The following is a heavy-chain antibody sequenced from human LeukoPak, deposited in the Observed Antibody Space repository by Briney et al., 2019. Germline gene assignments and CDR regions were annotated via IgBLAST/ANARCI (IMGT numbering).Heavy chain of an antibody. Sequence: SETLSLTCTVSGGSISSYYWSWIRQPAGKGLEWIGRIYTSGSTNYNPSLKSRVTMSVDTSKNQFSLKLSSVTAADTAVYYCASWNPIAVAGTQWFAPWGQGTLVTVSS. D-gene: IGHD6-19*01. CDR3: ASWNPIAVAGTQWFAP. V-gene: IGHV4-4*07. CDR2: IYTSGST. J-gene: IGHJ5*02. CDR1: GGSISSYY.